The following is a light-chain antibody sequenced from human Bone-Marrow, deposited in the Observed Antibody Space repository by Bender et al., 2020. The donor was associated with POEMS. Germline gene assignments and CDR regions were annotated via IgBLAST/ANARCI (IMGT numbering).Light chain of an antibody. CDR1: KLGDKY. CDR3: QAWDSNTVG. CDR2: QDK. J-gene: IGLJ2*01. V-gene: IGLV3-1*01. Sequence: SYELTQPPSVSVSPGQTASITCSGDKLGDKYASWYQQKPGQSPVLVIYQDKKRPSGIPERFSGSNSGNTATLTISGAQAMDEADYYCQAWDSNTVGFGGGTKLTVL.